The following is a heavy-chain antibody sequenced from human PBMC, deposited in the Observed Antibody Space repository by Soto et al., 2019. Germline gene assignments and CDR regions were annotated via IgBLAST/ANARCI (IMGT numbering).Heavy chain of an antibody. CDR2: IYNSGSPT. D-gene: IGHD6-6*01. V-gene: IGHV3-48*01. CDR3: AKELAGSSSSVLTYYYYGMDV. Sequence: GGSLRLSCAASGFTFSNYRMNWVRQAPGKGLEWVSYIYNSGSPTYYADSVKGRFSISRDNSKNTLYLQMNSLRAEETAVYYCAKELAGSSSSVLTYYYYGMDVWGQGTTVIVSS. CDR1: GFTFSNYR. J-gene: IGHJ6*02.